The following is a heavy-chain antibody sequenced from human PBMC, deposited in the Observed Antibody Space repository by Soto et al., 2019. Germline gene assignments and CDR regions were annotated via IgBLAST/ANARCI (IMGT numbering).Heavy chain of an antibody. CDR2: IYWDDDK. CDR1: GFSLSTSGVG. J-gene: IGHJ4*02. V-gene: IGHV2-5*02. CDR3: AHRRVGATAFAY. D-gene: IGHD1-26*01. Sequence: QITLKESGPTLVKPTQTLTLTCTFSGFSLSTSGVGVGWIRQPPGKALECLALIYWDDDKRYSPSLKSRLTITKDTSKNQVVHTMTTMDPVDTATYYSAHRRVGATAFAYCCQGTLVTVSS.